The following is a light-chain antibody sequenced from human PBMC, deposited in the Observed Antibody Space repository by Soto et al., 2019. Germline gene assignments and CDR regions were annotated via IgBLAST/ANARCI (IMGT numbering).Light chain of an antibody. J-gene: IGLJ1*01. Sequence: QSVLTQPASLSWSPGQSITISCTGTSSDIGAYDYVSWFQQHPGKAPKLMISEVNNRPSGVSNRFSGSKSGNTAYLTISGLQVDDEAEYFCFSFKTTSTHVFGTGTKVTV. CDR3: FSFKTTSTHV. CDR2: EVN. CDR1: SSDIGAYDY. V-gene: IGLV2-14*01.